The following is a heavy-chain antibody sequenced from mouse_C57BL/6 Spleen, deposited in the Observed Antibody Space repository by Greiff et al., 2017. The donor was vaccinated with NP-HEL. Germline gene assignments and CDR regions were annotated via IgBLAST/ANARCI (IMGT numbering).Heavy chain of an antibody. J-gene: IGHJ4*01. Sequence: QVHVKQSGAELARPGASVKLSCKASGYTFTSYGISWVKQRTGQGLEWIGEIYPRSGNTYYIEKFKGKATLTADKSSSTAYMELRSLTSEDSAVYFCARDYYGSSLYYAMDYWGQGTSVTVSS. CDR1: GYTFTSYG. D-gene: IGHD1-1*01. V-gene: IGHV1-81*01. CDR3: ARDYYGSSLYYAMDY. CDR2: IYPRSGNT.